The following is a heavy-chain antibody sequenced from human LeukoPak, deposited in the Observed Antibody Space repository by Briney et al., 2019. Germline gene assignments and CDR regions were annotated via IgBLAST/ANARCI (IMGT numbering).Heavy chain of an antibody. CDR3: ARETHYYMDV. CDR1: GFTFSSYA. CDR2: ISYDGSNK. Sequence: GGSLRLSCAASGFTFSSYAMHWVRQAPGKGLEWVAVISYDGSNKYYADSVKGRFTISRDNSKNTLYLQMNSLRAEDTAVYYCARETHYYMDVWGKGTTVTVSS. V-gene: IGHV3-30*04. J-gene: IGHJ6*03.